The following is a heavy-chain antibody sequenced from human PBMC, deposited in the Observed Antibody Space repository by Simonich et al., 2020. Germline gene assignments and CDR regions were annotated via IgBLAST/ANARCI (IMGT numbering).Heavy chain of an antibody. V-gene: IGHV4-39*01. CDR3: ARHAGFAFDI. D-gene: IGHD6-13*01. CDR2: IYYSGST. J-gene: IGHJ3*02. CDR1: GGSISSSSYY. Sequence: QLQLQESGPGLVKPSETLSLTCTVSGGSISSSSYYWGWIRQPPGKGLEWIGSIYYSGSTYYNPSLKIRVTISVDTSKNQFSRKRSSVTAADTAVYYCARHAGFAFDIWGQGTMVTVSS.